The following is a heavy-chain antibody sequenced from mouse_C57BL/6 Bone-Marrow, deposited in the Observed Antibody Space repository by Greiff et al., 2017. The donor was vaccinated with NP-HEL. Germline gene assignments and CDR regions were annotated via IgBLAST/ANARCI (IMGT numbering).Heavy chain of an antibody. J-gene: IGHJ2*01. Sequence: QVQLQQPGAELVKPGASVKLSCKASGYTFTSYWMHWVKQRPGQGLEWIGMIHPNSGSTNYNEKFKSKATLTVDKSSSTAYMQLSSLTSEDSAVYYCARWRILTTAGDYWGQGTAPTVTS. D-gene: IGHD1-2*01. CDR2: IHPNSGST. CDR3: ARWRILTTAGDY. CDR1: GYTFTSYW. V-gene: IGHV1-64*01.